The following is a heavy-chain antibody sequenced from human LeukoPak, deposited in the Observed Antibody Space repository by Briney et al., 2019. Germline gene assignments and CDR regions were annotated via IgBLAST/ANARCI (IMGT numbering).Heavy chain of an antibody. Sequence: PGGSLRLSCAASGFTFSSYAMYWVRQAPGKGLQWVSGIFGSGGSTHYADSVKGRFTISRDNSKNTVYLQMNSLRAEDTVVYYCAKTTTGYSSGRFPGWPVDYWGQGTLVTVPS. V-gene: IGHV3-23*01. D-gene: IGHD6-19*01. CDR1: GFTFSSYA. CDR2: IFGSGGST. CDR3: AKTTTGYSSGRFPGWPVDY. J-gene: IGHJ4*02.